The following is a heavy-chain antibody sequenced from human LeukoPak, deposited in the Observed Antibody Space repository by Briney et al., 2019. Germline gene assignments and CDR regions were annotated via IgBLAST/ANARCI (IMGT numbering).Heavy chain of an antibody. CDR1: GGSISSSSYY. V-gene: IGHV4-39*01. Sequence: PSETLSLTCTVSGGSISSSSYYWGWIRQPPGKGLEWIGSIYYSGSTYYNPSLKSRVTISVDTSKNQFSLKLSSVTAADTAVYYCARQGRYYDYVWGSYRSARGDFDYWGQGTLVTVSS. D-gene: IGHD3-16*02. CDR2: IYYSGST. J-gene: IGHJ4*02. CDR3: ARQGRYYDYVWGSYRSARGDFDY.